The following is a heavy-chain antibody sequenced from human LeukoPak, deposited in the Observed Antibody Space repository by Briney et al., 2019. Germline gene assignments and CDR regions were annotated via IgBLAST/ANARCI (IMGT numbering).Heavy chain of an antibody. CDR3: ATPGSVSLMLHYFDY. V-gene: IGHV3-30-3*01. Sequence: GRSLRLSCAASGFTFSNYAMHWVRQAPGKGLEGVAVISSEVDKKYYADSVEGRFTISRDNSKYTLYLQMNSLTPEDTAVYYCATPGSVSLMLHYFDYWGQGTLVTVSS. CDR1: GFTFSNYA. J-gene: IGHJ4*02. CDR2: ISSEVDKK. D-gene: IGHD3-16*01.